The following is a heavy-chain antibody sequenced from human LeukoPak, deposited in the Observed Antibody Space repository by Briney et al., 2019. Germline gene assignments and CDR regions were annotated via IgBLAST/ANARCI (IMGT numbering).Heavy chain of an antibody. CDR1: GYTFTSYG. Sequence: VASVKVSCKASGYTFTSYGISWVRQAPGQGLEWMGWISAYNGNTNYAQKLQGRVTMTTDTSKSTAYMELRSLRSDDTAVYYCARDGYYYQNWYFDLWGRGTLVTVSS. V-gene: IGHV1-18*01. CDR2: ISAYNGNT. J-gene: IGHJ2*01. D-gene: IGHD3-22*01. CDR3: ARDGYYYQNWYFDL.